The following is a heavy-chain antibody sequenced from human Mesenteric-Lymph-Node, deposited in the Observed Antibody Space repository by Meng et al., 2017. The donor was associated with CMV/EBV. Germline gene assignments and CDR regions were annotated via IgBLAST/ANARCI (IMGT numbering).Heavy chain of an antibody. CDR2: ISSSGDYT. Sequence: SYAMSWVRQVPGKGLEWVSGISSSGDYTYIADSVKGRFTFSRDNSKNTLYVQMNSLRLEDTAVYYCASLGKTGPQFGASWYLEYFQHWGQGALVTVSS. CDR1: SYA. J-gene: IGHJ1*01. V-gene: IGHV3-23*01. D-gene: IGHD6-13*01. CDR3: ASLGKTGPQFGASWYLEYFQH.